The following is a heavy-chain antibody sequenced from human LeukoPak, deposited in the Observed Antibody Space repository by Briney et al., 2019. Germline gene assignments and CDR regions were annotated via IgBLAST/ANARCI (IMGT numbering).Heavy chain of an antibody. J-gene: IGHJ4*02. V-gene: IGHV4-61*02. CDR1: GGSISSGSYY. D-gene: IGHD3-9*01. CDR2: IYTSGST. CDR3: ARRRFDWLFYTFHFDY. Sequence: SQTLSLTCTVSGGSISSGSYYWSWIRQPAGKGLEWIGRIYTSGSTNYNPSLKSRVTISVDTSKNQFSLKLSSVTAADTAVYYCARRRFDWLFYTFHFDYWGQGTLVTVSS.